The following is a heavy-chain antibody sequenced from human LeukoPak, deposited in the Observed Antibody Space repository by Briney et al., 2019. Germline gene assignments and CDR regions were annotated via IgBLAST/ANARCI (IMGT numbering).Heavy chain of an antibody. CDR2: INSDGSST. J-gene: IGHJ5*02. Sequence: PGGSLRLSCAASGFTFSSYWMHWVRQVPGKGLVWVSRINSDGSSTSYADSVKGRFTISRDNAKNTLYLQMNSLRAEDTAVYYCARDRQWNYYDSSGYPRPSDWFDPWGQGTLVTVSS. CDR3: ARDRQWNYYDSSGYPRPSDWFDP. CDR1: GFTFSSYW. V-gene: IGHV3-74*01. D-gene: IGHD3-22*01.